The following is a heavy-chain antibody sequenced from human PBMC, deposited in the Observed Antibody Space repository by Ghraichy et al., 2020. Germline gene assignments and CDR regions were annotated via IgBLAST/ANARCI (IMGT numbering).Heavy chain of an antibody. J-gene: IGHJ6*02. Sequence: GGSLRLSCAASGFTFSSYGMHWVRQAPGKGLEWVAVIWYDGSNKYYADSVKGRFTISRDNSKNTLYLQMNSLRAEYTAVYYCARTPSYYYGMDVWGQGTTVTVSS. CDR3: ARTPSYYYGMDV. V-gene: IGHV3-33*01. CDR2: IWYDGSNK. CDR1: GFTFSSYG.